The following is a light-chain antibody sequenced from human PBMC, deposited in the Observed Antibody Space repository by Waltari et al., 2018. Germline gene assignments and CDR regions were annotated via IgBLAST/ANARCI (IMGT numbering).Light chain of an antibody. CDR1: DSDVGAYAF. CDR2: EVS. J-gene: IGLJ1*01. CDR3: SSYTTSSAPGV. V-gene: IGLV2-14*01. Sequence: QSALTQPASVSGSPGQSITISCPGTDSDVGAYAFVPWYQQHPGKAPHLIIYEVSNRPSGVSNRFSASKSVNTASLTISGLQAEDEADYYCSSYTTSSAPGVFGTGTRVTVL.